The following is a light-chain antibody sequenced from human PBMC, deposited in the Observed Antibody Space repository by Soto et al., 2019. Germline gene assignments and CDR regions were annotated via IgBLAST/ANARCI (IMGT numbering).Light chain of an antibody. J-gene: IGLJ1*01. CDR2: EVS. Sequence: QSALTQPASVSGSPGQSITISCTGTSSDVGGYNYVSWYQQHPGKAPKVMIYEVSKRPSGVSNRFSGSKSDNTASLTISGLQAEDEADYYCSSYTSSSTLYVFGTGTKLTVL. CDR1: SSDVGGYNY. V-gene: IGLV2-14*01. CDR3: SSYTSSSTLYV.